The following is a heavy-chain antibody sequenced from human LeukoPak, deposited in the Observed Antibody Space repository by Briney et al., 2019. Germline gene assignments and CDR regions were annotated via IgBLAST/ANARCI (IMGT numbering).Heavy chain of an antibody. D-gene: IGHD3-3*01. J-gene: IGHJ4*02. CDR1: GFTFGNFW. V-gene: IGHV3-74*01. CDR3: ASGQFWSGYYYDY. CDR2: IHSDGSST. Sequence: AGGSLRLSCAASGFTFGNFWMHWVRQAPEKGLVWVSRIHSDGSSTSYADSVKGRFTISRDNAKNTLYLQMNSLRAEDTAVYYCASGQFWSGYYYDYWGQGTLVTVSS.